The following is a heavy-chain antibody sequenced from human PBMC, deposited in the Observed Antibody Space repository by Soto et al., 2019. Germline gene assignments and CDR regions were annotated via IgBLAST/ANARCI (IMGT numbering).Heavy chain of an antibody. CDR3: AGNEGASSSSESHYYYGMDV. J-gene: IGHJ6*02. CDR1: GFTFSNNA. V-gene: IGHV3-30-3*01. D-gene: IGHD6-6*01. CDR2: ISYDGSNK. Sequence: GGSLRLSCAASGFTFSNNAMDWVRQAPGKGLEWVAVISYDGSNKYIAESVKGRFTISRDNSKNQFSLKLSSVTAADTAVYYCAGNEGASSSSESHYYYGMDVWGQGTTVTVSS.